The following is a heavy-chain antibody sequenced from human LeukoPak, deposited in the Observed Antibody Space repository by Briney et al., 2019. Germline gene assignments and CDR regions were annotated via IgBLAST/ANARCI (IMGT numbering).Heavy chain of an antibody. D-gene: IGHD4-17*01. V-gene: IGHV4-61*01. CDR2: IYYSGST. J-gene: IGHJ5*02. Sequence: PSETLSLTCTVSGGSISSSSYYWSWIRQPPGKGLEWIGYIYYSGSTNYNPSLKSRVTISVDTSKNQFSLKLSSVTAADTAVYYCARAVGYAGPVTTKRNWFDPWGQGTLVTVSS. CDR3: ARAVGYAGPVTTKRNWFDP. CDR1: GGSISSSSYY.